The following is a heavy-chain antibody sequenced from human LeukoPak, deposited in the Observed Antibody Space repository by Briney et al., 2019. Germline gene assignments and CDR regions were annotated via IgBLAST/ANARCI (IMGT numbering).Heavy chain of an antibody. CDR1: GGSISSRSYY. CDR3: ARRPHSGWSHDAFDI. CDR2: LYYSGTT. D-gene: IGHD6-19*01. V-gene: IGHV4-39*01. Sequence: SETLSLTCTVSGGSISSRSYYWGWIRQPPGKGLEWIGSLYYSGTTNYNPSLKSRVTISVDTSKNQFSLKLSSVTAADTAVYYCARRPHSGWSHDAFDIWGQGTMVTVSS. J-gene: IGHJ3*02.